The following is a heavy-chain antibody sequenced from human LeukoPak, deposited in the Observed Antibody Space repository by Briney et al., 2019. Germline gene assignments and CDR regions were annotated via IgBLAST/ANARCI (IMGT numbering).Heavy chain of an antibody. CDR3: AKDSDYDILTGYPDY. Sequence: GGSLRLSCAASGFTFSSYAMSWIRQAPGKGLEWVSTISGSGGSTYYADSVKGRFTISRDNSKNTLYLQMNSLRAEDTALYYCAKDSDYDILTGYPDYWGQGTLVTVSS. D-gene: IGHD3-9*01. V-gene: IGHV3-23*01. J-gene: IGHJ4*02. CDR2: ISGSGGST. CDR1: GFTFSSYA.